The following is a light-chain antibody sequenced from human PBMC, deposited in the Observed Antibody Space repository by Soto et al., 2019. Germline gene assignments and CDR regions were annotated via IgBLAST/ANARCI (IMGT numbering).Light chain of an antibody. Sequence: DIQLTQSPSFLSASVGDTVTITCRASQGVTNYVAWYQQKPGKAPTLLIYAASTLLSGVSSRFRGSGSETEFTLAIMSLQPEEFATYYCQHVKSYPPTFGGGTAVDIK. CDR1: QGVTNY. CDR2: AAS. CDR3: QHVKSYPPT. J-gene: IGKJ4*01. V-gene: IGKV1-9*01.